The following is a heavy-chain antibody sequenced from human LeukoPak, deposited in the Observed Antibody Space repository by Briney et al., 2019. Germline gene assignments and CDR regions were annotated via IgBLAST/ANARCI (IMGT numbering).Heavy chain of an antibody. Sequence: SETLSLTCAVYGGSFSGYYWSWIRQPPGKGLEWIGEINHSGSTNYNPSLKSRVTISVDTSKNQFSLKLSSVTAADTAVYYCARGFSSTSFWARRRTNWFDPWGQGTLVTVSS. CDR1: GGSFSGYY. CDR3: ARGFSSTSFWARRRTNWFDP. CDR2: INHSGST. D-gene: IGHD2-2*01. V-gene: IGHV4-34*01. J-gene: IGHJ5*02.